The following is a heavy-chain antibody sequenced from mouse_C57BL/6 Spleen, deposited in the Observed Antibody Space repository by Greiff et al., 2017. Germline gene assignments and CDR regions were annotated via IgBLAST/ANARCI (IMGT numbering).Heavy chain of an antibody. D-gene: IGHD2-4*01. CDR3: ARGSIYYDCDGGFYYFGG. CDR2: IYPRSGNT. J-gene: IGHJ2*01. Sequence: QVQLQQSGAELARPGASVKLSCKASGYTFTSYGISWVKQRTGQGLEWIGEIYPRSGNTYYNEKFKGKATLTADKSSSTAYMELRSLTSEASAVYFCARGSIYYDCDGGFYYFGGWGQGTTLTV. CDR1: GYTFTSYG. V-gene: IGHV1-81*01.